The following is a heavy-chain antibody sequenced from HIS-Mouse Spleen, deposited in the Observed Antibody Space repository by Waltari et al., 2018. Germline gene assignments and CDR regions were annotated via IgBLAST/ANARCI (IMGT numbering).Heavy chain of an antibody. D-gene: IGHD6-6*01. CDR3: AKGGPNDSSSNYYGMDV. CDR2: ISWDGGST. J-gene: IGHJ6*02. Sequence: LEWVSLISWDGGSTYYADSVKGRFTISRDNSKNSLYLQMNSLRTEDTALYYCAKGGPNDSSSNYYGMDVWGQGTTVTVSS. V-gene: IGHV3-43*01.